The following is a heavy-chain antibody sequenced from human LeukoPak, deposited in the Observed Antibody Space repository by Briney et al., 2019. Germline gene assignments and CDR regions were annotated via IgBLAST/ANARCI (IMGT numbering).Heavy chain of an antibody. CDR1: GFTFSSYS. Sequence: SGGSLRLSCAASGFTFSSYSMHWVRQAPGKGLEWVAVIWYDGSNKYYADSVKGRFTISRDNSKNTLYLQMNSLRAEDTAVYYCARDLPHSSSSGDYWGQGTLVTVSS. CDR3: ARDLPHSSSSGDY. D-gene: IGHD6-6*01. V-gene: IGHV3-33*01. CDR2: IWYDGSNK. J-gene: IGHJ4*02.